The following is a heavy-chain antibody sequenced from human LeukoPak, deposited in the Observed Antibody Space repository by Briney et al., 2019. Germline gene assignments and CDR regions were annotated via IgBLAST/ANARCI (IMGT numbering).Heavy chain of an antibody. CDR3: AREVAKYRRDWFDP. CDR2: ISAYNGNT. J-gene: IGHJ5*02. V-gene: IGHV1-18*04. Sequence: GASVKVSCKASGYTFTGYYMHWVRQAPGQGLEWMGWISAYNGNTNYAQKLQGRVTMTTDTSTSTAYMELRSLRSDDTAVYYCAREVAKYRRDWFDPWGQGTLVTVSS. D-gene: IGHD2-2*01. CDR1: GYTFTGYY.